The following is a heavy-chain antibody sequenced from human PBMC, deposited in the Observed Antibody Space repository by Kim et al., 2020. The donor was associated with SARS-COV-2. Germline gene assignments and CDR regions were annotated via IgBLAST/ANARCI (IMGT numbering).Heavy chain of an antibody. Sequence: DSVKGRFTISRENSKNTLYLQMNSLKAEDTAVYYCARSGTEDYSNGAMDIWGQGTTVTVSS. D-gene: IGHD3-10*01. V-gene: IGHV3-66*01. J-gene: IGHJ6*02. CDR3: ARSGTEDYSNGAMDI.